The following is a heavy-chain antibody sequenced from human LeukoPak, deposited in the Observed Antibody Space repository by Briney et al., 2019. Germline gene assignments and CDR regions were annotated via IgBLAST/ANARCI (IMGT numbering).Heavy chain of an antibody. D-gene: IGHD3-22*01. J-gene: IGHJ4*02. CDR2: INPNSGGT. Sequence: ASVKVSCKASGYTFTGYYMHWVRQAPGQGLEWMGWINPNSGGTNYAQKFQGRVTMTRDTSISTAYMELSRLRPDDTAVYYCARHYYDSSGYYLSEPFDYWGQGTLVTVSS. V-gene: IGHV1-2*02. CDR1: GYTFTGYY. CDR3: ARHYYDSSGYYLSEPFDY.